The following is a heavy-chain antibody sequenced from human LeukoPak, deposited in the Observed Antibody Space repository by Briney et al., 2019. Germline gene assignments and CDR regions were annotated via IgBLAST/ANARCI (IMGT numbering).Heavy chain of an antibody. D-gene: IGHD6-19*01. V-gene: IGHV3-9*01. CDR3: AKAGGNRAVAAYNWFDP. J-gene: IGHJ5*02. Sequence: GGSLRLSCAASGFTFSSYSMNWVRQAPGKGLEWVSGISWNSGSIGYADSVKGRFTISRDNAKNSLYLQMNSLRAEDTALYYCAKAGGNRAVAAYNWFDPWGQGTLVTVSS. CDR2: ISWNSGSI. CDR1: GFTFSSYS.